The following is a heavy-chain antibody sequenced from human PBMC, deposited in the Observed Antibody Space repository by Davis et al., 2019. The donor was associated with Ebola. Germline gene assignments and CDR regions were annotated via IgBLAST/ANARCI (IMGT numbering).Heavy chain of an antibody. Sequence: PGGSLRFSCAASGFTFSSYAMSWVRQAPGKGLEWVSAISGSGGSTYYADSVKGRFTISRDNSKNTLYLQMNSLRAEDTAVYYCAKDPSWERLGDYWGQGTLVTVSS. J-gene: IGHJ4*02. D-gene: IGHD1-26*01. V-gene: IGHV3-23*01. CDR2: ISGSGGST. CDR1: GFTFSSYA. CDR3: AKDPSWERLGDY.